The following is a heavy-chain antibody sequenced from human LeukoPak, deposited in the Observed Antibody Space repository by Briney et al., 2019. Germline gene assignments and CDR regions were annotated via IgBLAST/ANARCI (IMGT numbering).Heavy chain of an antibody. D-gene: IGHD6-19*01. J-gene: IGHJ4*02. CDR1: GDSINAYY. Sequence: SETLSLTCTVSGDSINAYYWSWIRQTAGKGLEWIGRLYGAGITNYNPSLKSRVTMSLDTSNNHFSLKLSSVTAADTAVYYCAREAVAGGVDYWGQGTLVTVSS. CDR3: AREAVAGGVDY. CDR2: LYGAGIT. V-gene: IGHV4-4*07.